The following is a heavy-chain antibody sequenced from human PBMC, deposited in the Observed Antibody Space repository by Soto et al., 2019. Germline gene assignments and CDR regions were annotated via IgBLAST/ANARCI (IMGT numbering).Heavy chain of an antibody. V-gene: IGHV3-48*03. CDR3: ASKQQLVAGAFDI. D-gene: IGHD6-13*01. Sequence: GGSLRLSCAASGFTFSSYAMNWVRQAPGKGLEWVSCISSSGSTIYYADSVKGRFTISRDNAKNSLYLQMNSLRAEDTAVYYCASKQQLVAGAFDIWGQGTMVTVS. J-gene: IGHJ3*02. CDR1: GFTFSSYA. CDR2: ISSSGSTI.